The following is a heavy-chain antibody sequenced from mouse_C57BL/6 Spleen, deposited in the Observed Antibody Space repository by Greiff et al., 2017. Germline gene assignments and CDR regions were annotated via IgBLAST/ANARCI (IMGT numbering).Heavy chain of an antibody. CDR1: GYAFTNYL. D-gene: IGHD2-3*01. Sequence: VQLQQSGAELVRPGTSVKVSCKASGYAFTNYLIEWVKQRPGQGLEWIGVINPGSGGTNYNEKFKGKATLTADKSSSTAYMQLSSLTSEDSAVYFCARRVGPIYDGSPNAMDYWGQGTSVTVSS. CDR2: INPGSGGT. CDR3: ARRVGPIYDGSPNAMDY. V-gene: IGHV1-54*01. J-gene: IGHJ4*01.